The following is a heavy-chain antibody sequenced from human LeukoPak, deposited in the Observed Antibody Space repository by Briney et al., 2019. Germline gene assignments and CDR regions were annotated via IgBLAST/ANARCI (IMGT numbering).Heavy chain of an antibody. D-gene: IGHD7-27*01. CDR1: GYIFASYW. J-gene: IGHJ4*02. Sequence: LGESLKISCKASGYIFASYWIGWVRQMSGKGLEWMAIIHPNDASTIYSPSFQGQVTISADKSISTAYLQWSTLKASDTAIYYCARHNNWGFDYWDRGTLLTVSS. CDR2: IHPNDAST. V-gene: IGHV5-51*01. CDR3: ARHNNWGFDY.